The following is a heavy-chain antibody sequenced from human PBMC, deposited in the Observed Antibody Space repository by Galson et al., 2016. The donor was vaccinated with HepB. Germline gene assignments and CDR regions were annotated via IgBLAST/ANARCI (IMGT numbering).Heavy chain of an antibody. Sequence: SLRLSCAASGITFSDHAFNWVRQAPGKGLEWVSAISGGGGSTYYADSVKGRFTISRDNSKNTVYLQMNSLRAEDTALYYCAKSMNWNNHLLLFWGQGTLVTVSS. CDR3: AKSMNWNNHLLLF. CDR2: ISGGGGST. V-gene: IGHV3-23*01. J-gene: IGHJ4*02. D-gene: IGHD1/OR15-1a*01. CDR1: GITFSDHA.